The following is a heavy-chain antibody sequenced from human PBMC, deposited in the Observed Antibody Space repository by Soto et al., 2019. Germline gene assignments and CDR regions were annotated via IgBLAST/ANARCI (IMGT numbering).Heavy chain of an antibody. CDR2: TYYRSKWFH. V-gene: IGHV6-1*01. J-gene: IGHJ3*01. CDR1: GDSVSSAITS. D-gene: IGHD3-10*01. Sequence: SQTLSLTCAISGDSVSSAITSWNWIRQSPSRGLEWLGRTYYRSKWFHDYAASVKSRITINPDTSKNQSSLELNSMTPEDTAVYYCARGNALDVWGQGTVVTVSS. CDR3: ARGNALDV.